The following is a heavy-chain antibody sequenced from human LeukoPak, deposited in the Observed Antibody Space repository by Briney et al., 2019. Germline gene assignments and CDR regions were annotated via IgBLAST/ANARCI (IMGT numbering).Heavy chain of an antibody. D-gene: IGHD4-17*01. Sequence: TGGSLRLSCAASGFTFSSYEMNWVRQAPGKGLEWVSYISSSGSTIYYADSVKGRFTISRDNSKNTLYLQMNSLRAEDTAVYYCLRFPYTVTRWRALDYWGQGTLVTVSS. CDR2: ISSSGSTI. J-gene: IGHJ4*02. V-gene: IGHV3-48*03. CDR3: LRFPYTVTRWRALDY. CDR1: GFTFSSYE.